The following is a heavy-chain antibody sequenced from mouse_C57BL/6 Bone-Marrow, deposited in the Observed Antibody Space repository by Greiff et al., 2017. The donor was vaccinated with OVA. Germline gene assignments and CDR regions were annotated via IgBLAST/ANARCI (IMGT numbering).Heavy chain of an antibody. CDR3: ARRQLRLRYFDY. Sequence: QVQPQQPGGETAKPGASGKPSCKASGYTFFSLWVHWVKHRPGQGLEWIGYINPSSGYTKYNQKFKAKATFTADKSSSTAYMQLSSLTYEDSAVYYCARRQLRLRYFDYWGQGTTLTVST. CDR1: GYTFFSLW. J-gene: IGHJ2*01. V-gene: IGHV1-7*01. D-gene: IGHD3-2*02. CDR2: INPSSGYT.